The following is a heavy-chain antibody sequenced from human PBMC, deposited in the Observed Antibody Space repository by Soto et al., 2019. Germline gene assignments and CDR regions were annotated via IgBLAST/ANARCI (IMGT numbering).Heavy chain of an antibody. J-gene: IGHJ6*02. Sequence: GGALHLSCAASGFTFSSYSMNWVRPAPGKGLEWVSYISSSSTIYYADSVKGRFTISRDNAKNSLYLQMNSLRDEDTAVYYCARASRITIFGVVIDYGMDVWGQGTTVTVSS. V-gene: IGHV3-48*02. CDR2: ISSSSTI. D-gene: IGHD3-3*01. CDR1: GFTFSSYS. CDR3: ARASRITIFGVVIDYGMDV.